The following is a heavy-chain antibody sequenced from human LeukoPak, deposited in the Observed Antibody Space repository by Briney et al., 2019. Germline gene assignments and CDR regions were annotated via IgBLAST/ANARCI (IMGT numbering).Heavy chain of an antibody. D-gene: IGHD2-21*01. CDR3: TRIGIGIIGRDPVDY. V-gene: IGHV3-49*04. CDR2: IRSKTYGGAA. Sequence: GGSLRLSCAASGFTFRDYAMSWVRLAPGKGLQWVGFIRSKTYGGAADYGASVKGRFTIYRDDSQSIAYLLMNRLEIEDTAVYYCTRIGIGIIGRDPVDYWGQGTLVTASS. J-gene: IGHJ4*02. CDR1: GFTFRDYA.